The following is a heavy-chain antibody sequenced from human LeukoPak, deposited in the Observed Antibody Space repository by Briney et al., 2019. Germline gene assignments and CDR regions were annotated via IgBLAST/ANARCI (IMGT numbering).Heavy chain of an antibody. Sequence: SGPTLVNPTQTLTLTCTFSGFSLSTSGMCVSWIRQPPGKALEWLARIDWDDDKYYSTSLKTRLTISKDTSKNQVVLTMTNMDPVDTATYYCARIRAGYYDSSGYYLDYWGQGTLVTVSS. V-gene: IGHV2-70*11. D-gene: IGHD3-22*01. CDR3: ARIRAGYYDSSGYYLDY. CDR1: GFSLSTSGMC. CDR2: IDWDDDK. J-gene: IGHJ4*02.